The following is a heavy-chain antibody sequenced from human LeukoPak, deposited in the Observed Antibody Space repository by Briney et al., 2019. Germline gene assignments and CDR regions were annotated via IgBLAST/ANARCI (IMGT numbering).Heavy chain of an antibody. J-gene: IGHJ4*02. CDR2: INSDGSST. D-gene: IGHD3-22*01. CDR1: GFTFSSYW. V-gene: IGHV3-74*01. CDR3: ARDYAYYDSSGYYPLGY. Sequence: GGSLRLSCAASGFTFSSYWMHWVRQAPGKGLVWVSRINSDGSSTSYADSVKGRFAISRDNAKNSLYLQMNSLRAEDTAVYYCARDYAYYDSSGYYPLGYWGQGTLVTVSS.